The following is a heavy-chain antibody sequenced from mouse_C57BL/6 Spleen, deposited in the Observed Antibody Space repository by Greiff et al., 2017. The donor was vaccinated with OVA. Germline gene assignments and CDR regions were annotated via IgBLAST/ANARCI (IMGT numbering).Heavy chain of an antibody. CDR3: VNIYYDYDVEGAMDY. D-gene: IGHD2-4*01. CDR1: GFTFTDYY. CDR2: IRNKANGYTT. J-gene: IGHJ4*01. V-gene: IGHV7-4*01. Sequence: EVKVVESGGGLVQPGASLRLSCAASGFTFTDYYMSWVRQPPGKAPEWLALIRNKANGYTTEYTASVKGRFTISRDNSQNILYLQMNTLRAEDSATYYCVNIYYDYDVEGAMDYWGQGTSVTVSS.